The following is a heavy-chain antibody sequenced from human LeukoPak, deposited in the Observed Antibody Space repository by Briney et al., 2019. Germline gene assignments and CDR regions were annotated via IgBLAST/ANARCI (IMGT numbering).Heavy chain of an antibody. V-gene: IGHV3-21*01. CDR1: GFTFSSYS. Sequence: PGGSLRLSCAASGFTFSSYSMNWVRQAPGKGLEWVSSISSSSSYIYYADSVKGRFTISRDNAKNSLYLQMNSLRAEDTAVYYCARSYDFWSGSKNYFDYWGQGTLVTVSS. CDR2: ISSSSSYI. J-gene: IGHJ4*02. CDR3: ARSYDFWSGSKNYFDY. D-gene: IGHD3-3*01.